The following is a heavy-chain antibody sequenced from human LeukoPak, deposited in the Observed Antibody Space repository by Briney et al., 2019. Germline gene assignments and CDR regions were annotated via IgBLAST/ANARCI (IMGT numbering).Heavy chain of an antibody. V-gene: IGHV3-21*01. CDR3: ARDLPARIAAAGIGY. Sequence: GGSLRLSCAASGFTFSSYSMNWVRQAPGKGLEWVSSISSSSSYIYYADSVKGRFTISRDNAKNSLYLQMNSLRAEDTAVYYCARDLPARIAAAGIGYWGQGTLVTVSS. CDR1: GFTFSSYS. D-gene: IGHD6-13*01. CDR2: ISSSSSYI. J-gene: IGHJ4*02.